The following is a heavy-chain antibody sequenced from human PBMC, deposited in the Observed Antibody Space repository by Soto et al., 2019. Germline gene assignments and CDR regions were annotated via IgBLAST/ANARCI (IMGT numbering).Heavy chain of an antibody. Sequence: QVQLVQSGAEVKKPGSSVKVSCKASGGTFSRNTISWVRQAPGQGLEWMGRIIPLLNIPNYAQNFQGRVMMTADRSTTTVYMEVSSLKSEDTAVYYCARDRGRVSAVGGKMVNHYGLDVWGQGTTVTVSS. D-gene: IGHD3-10*01. CDR2: IIPLLNIP. CDR3: ARDRGRVSAVGGKMVNHYGLDV. V-gene: IGHV1-69*08. CDR1: GGTFSRNT. J-gene: IGHJ6*02.